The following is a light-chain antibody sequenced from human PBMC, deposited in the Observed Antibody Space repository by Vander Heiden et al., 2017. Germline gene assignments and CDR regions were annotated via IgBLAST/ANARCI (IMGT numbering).Light chain of an antibody. CDR2: KAS. J-gene: IGKJ5*01. V-gene: IGKV1-5*03. CDR1: QNVSRW. Sequence: DIEMTQSPSTLSASVGDRVTIICRASQNVSRWLSWFQQKPGKAPKVLIYKASTLKRGVPSRFSGSGSGTEFTLTISSLQPYDFATYYCQQYNTYPSITFGQGTRLDIK. CDR3: QQYNTYPSIT.